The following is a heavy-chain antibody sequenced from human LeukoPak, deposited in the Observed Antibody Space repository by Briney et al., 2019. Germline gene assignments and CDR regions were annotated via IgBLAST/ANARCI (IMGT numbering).Heavy chain of an antibody. CDR3: ARLHQADCSGYDGAFEY. CDR2: INPGDSDT. V-gene: IGHV5-51*01. J-gene: IGHJ4*02. CDR1: GYSFTNYW. D-gene: IGHD5-12*01. Sequence: GESLKISCKGSGYSFTNYWIGWVRQMPGKGLEWMGTINPGDSDTKNSPSFQGQVTMSADKSISTAYLQWSSLKASDTAMYYCARLHQADCSGYDGAFEYWGEGTPVTVS.